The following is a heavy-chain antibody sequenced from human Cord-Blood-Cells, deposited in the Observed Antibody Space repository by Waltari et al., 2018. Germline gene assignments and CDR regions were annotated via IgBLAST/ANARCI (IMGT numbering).Heavy chain of an antibody. V-gene: IGHV1-24*01. J-gene: IGHJ4*02. CDR2: FDPEDGET. Sequence: QVQLVQSGAEVKKPGASVKVSCKVSGYTLTELSMHWVRQAPGKGLEWMGEFDPEDGETIYAQKFQGRVTMTEITSTDTAYMELSSLRSEDTAVYYCAAEYCSGGSCEYYFDYWGQGTLVTVSS. CDR3: AAEYCSGGSCEYYFDY. D-gene: IGHD2-15*01. CDR1: GYTLTELS.